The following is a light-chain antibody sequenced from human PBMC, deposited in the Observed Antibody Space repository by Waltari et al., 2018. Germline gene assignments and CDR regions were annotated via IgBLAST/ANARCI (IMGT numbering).Light chain of an antibody. V-gene: IGLV2-14*01. Sequence: QSALTQPASVSGSPGQSITISCTGTSSDVGGYNYVSWYQHHTGKAPKPIIYEVTNRPSGLSGRFSGTKAGNTAYQTTSGLQAEDGADYYCSSYRANSPVVFGGGTKLTVL. CDR2: EVT. J-gene: IGLJ2*01. CDR1: SSDVGGYNY. CDR3: SSYRANSPVV.